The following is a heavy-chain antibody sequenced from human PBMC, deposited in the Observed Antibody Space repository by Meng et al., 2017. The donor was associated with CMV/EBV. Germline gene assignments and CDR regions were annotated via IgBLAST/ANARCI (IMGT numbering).Heavy chain of an antibody. J-gene: IGHJ2*01. CDR3: ASVTGIGWWYFDL. D-gene: IGHD1-20*01. V-gene: IGHV1-69*12. CDR2: IIPIFGTA. CDR1: GGTISSYA. Sequence: VQVGQLGAEVKKPGSSVKVSCKASGGTISSYAISWVRQAPGQGLEWMGGIIPIFGTANYAQKFQGRVTITADESTSTAYMELSSLRSEDTAVYYCASVTGIGWWYFDLWGRGTLVTVSS.